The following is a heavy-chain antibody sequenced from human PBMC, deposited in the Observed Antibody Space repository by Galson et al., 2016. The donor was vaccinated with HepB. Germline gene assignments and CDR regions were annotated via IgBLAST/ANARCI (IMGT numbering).Heavy chain of an antibody. CDR3: AKDLWLRGLTPFDH. Sequence: SLRLSCAASGFTFSDAWMMWVRQAPGKGLEWVSGISPSGDITYYADSVKGRFTISRDNSKNTLSLQMNSLRAEDTAVYYCAKDLWLRGLTPFDHWGQGTLVTVSS. J-gene: IGHJ4*02. D-gene: IGHD3-10*01. CDR2: ISPSGDIT. CDR1: GFTFSDAW. V-gene: IGHV3-23*01.